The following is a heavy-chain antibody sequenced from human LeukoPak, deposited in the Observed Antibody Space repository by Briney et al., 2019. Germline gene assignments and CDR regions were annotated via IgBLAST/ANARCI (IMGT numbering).Heavy chain of an antibody. CDR1: GFTVSSNY. Sequence: GGSLRLSCAASGFTVSSNYMSWVRQAPGKGLEWVSVIYSGGSTYYADSVKGRFTISRDNSKNTLYLQMNSLRAEDTAVYYCARGYSSGWYRGWFDPWGQGTLVTVSS. J-gene: IGHJ5*02. CDR3: ARGYSSGWYRGWFDP. V-gene: IGHV3-53*01. D-gene: IGHD6-19*01. CDR2: IYSGGST.